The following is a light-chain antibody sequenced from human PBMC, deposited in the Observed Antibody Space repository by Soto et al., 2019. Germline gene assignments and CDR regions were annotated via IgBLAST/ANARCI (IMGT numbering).Light chain of an antibody. CDR3: QQYGSSPRT. CDR2: GAS. V-gene: IGKV3-20*01. Sequence: EIVLTQSPGTLSLSPGSRATLSCRASQRVSSYYLAWFQQKPGQPPRLLIYGASIRATGIPGRFSGSGSGTDFTLTITRLEPEDFAVYYCQQYGSSPRTFVQGTKVEMK. CDR1: QRVSSYY. J-gene: IGKJ1*01.